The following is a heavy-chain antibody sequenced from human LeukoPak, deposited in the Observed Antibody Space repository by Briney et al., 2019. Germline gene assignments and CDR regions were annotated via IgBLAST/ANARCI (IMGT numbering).Heavy chain of an antibody. Sequence: ASVKVSCKASGYTFTGYYMHWVRQAPGQGLEWMGIINPSGGSTSYAQKFQGRVTMTRDMSTSTVYMELSSLRSEDTAVYYCARASHDSIPGHWFDPWGQGTLVTVSS. CDR3: ARASHDSIPGHWFDP. J-gene: IGHJ5*02. CDR2: INPSGGST. D-gene: IGHD3-22*01. V-gene: IGHV1-46*01. CDR1: GYTFTGYY.